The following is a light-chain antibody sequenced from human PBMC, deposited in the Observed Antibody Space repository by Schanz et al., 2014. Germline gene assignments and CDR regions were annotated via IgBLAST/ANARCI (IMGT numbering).Light chain of an antibody. Sequence: ETVLTQSPGTLSLSPGERATLSCRASQSVTSTYLAWYQQKPGQAPRLLIHDVSKRASGIADRFSGSGSGTDFTLSISRLEPEDFAVYYCQQHPPITFGQGTRLDIK. V-gene: IGKV3-20*01. J-gene: IGKJ5*01. CDR3: QQHPPIT. CDR2: DVS. CDR1: QSVTSTY.